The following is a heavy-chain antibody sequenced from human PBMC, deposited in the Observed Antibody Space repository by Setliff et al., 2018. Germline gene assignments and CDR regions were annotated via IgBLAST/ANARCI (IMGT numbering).Heavy chain of an antibody. Sequence: GGSLRLSCAASGFTFSTYAMSWVRQAPGKGLEWVSAISATGGTTFYADSVKGRFTISRDNSKNTLYLQMNSLRAEDTAVYYCARSYNGSWYSDAFDIWGQGTMVTVSS. CDR3: ARSYNGSWYSDAFDI. CDR2: ISATGGTT. CDR1: GFTFSTYA. V-gene: IGHV3-23*01. D-gene: IGHD6-13*01. J-gene: IGHJ3*02.